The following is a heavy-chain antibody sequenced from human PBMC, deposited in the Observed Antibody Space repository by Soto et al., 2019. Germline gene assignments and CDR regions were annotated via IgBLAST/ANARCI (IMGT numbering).Heavy chain of an antibody. V-gene: IGHV4-39*01. D-gene: IGHD2-2*01. CDR2: IYYSGST. CDR3: AIVVVPAATYRAEDYYYYGMDV. CDR1: GGSISSSSYY. J-gene: IGHJ6*02. Sequence: SETLSLTCTVSGGSISSSSYYWGWIRQPPGKGLEGIGSIYYSGSTYYNPSLKSRVTISVDTSKNQFSLKLSSVTAADTAVYYCAIVVVPAATYRAEDYYYYGMDVWGQGTTVTVSS.